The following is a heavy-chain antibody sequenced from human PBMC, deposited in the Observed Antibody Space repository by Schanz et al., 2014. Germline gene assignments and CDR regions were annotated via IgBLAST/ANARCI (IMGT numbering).Heavy chain of an antibody. CDR3: AKELNRRGGQTNFYYYYGMDV. CDR1: GFTFTTYA. CDR2: IYYNGTNK. Sequence: QVQLVESGGSVVQPGESLRLSCAASGFTFTTYAMTWVRQAPGKGLEWVALIYYNGTNKYYADSVKGRFTISRDNSQNTLYLQMNTLRTEDTAVYYCAKELNRRGGQTNFYYYYGMDVWGQGTTVTVSS. J-gene: IGHJ6*02. V-gene: IGHV3-30*18. D-gene: IGHD5-12*01.